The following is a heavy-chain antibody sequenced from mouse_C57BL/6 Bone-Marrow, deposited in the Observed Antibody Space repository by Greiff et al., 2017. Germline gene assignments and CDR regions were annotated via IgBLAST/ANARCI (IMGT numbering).Heavy chain of an antibody. Sequence: EAMLVDFGGDLEKSGGSLKLSCAASGFTFSSSGMSWVRQIPDKRLVWVATISSGGCYFYYPDSVKGRFTISRDNAKNTLYLQMNSLKSEDTAMYYCARYGFDCWSQDTTHTVTS. CDR3: ARYGFDC. CDR1: GFTFSSSG. D-gene: IGHD2-10*02. J-gene: IGHJ2*01. V-gene: IGHV5-6*01. CDR2: ISSGGCYF.